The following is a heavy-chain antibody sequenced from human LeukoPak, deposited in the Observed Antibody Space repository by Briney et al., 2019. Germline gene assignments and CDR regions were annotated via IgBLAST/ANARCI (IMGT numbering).Heavy chain of an antibody. CDR3: ARDFRNTGFDY. J-gene: IGHJ4*02. CDR2: LYSGSDT. D-gene: IGHD4-17*01. V-gene: IGHV3-53*01. CDR1: GFTVGSKY. Sequence: GGSLRLSCAASGFTVGSKYMNWVRQAPGKGLEWVSILYSGSDTYYSDSVKGRFTISRDNGKNSLYLQMNSLRAEDTAVYYCARDFRNTGFDYWGQGTLVTVSS.